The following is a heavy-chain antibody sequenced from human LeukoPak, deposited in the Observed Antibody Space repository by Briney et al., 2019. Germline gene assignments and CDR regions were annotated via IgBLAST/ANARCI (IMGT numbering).Heavy chain of an antibody. Sequence: GASVKVSCKASGYTFTSYAMHWVRQAPGQRLEWMGWINAGNGNTKYSQKFRGRVTITRDTSASTAYMELSSLRSEDTAVYYCARVGLVPAATLNWFDPWGQGTLVTVSS. V-gene: IGHV1-3*01. CDR1: GYTFTSYA. D-gene: IGHD2-2*01. CDR2: INAGNGNT. CDR3: ARVGLVPAATLNWFDP. J-gene: IGHJ5*02.